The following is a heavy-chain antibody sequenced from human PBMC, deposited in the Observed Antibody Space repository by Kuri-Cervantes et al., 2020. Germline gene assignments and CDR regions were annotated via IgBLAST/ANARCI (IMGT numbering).Heavy chain of an antibody. V-gene: IGHV3-13*01. CDR1: GFTFSSYD. J-gene: IGHJ6*02. CDR3: AKDKVPGTRYYGTDV. Sequence: GESLKISCAASGFTFSSYDMHWVRQATGKGLEWVSAIGTAGDTYYPGSVKGRFTISRDNSKNTLYLQMNSLRAEDTAVYYCAKDKVPGTRYYGTDVWGQGTTVTVSS. CDR2: IGTAGDT. D-gene: IGHD2-15*01.